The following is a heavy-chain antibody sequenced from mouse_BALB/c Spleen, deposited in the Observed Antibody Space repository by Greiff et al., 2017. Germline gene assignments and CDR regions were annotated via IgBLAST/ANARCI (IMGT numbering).Heavy chain of an antibody. V-gene: IGHV1-82*01. CDR3: ARDDDGAMDY. J-gene: IGHJ4*01. CDR1: GYAFSSSW. D-gene: IGHD2-3*01. Sequence: QVQLKESGPELVKPGASVKISCKASGYAFSSSWMNWVKQRPGQGLEWIGRIYPGDGDTNYNGKFKGKATLTADKSSSTAYMQLSSLTSVDSAVYFCARDDDGAMDYWGQGTSVTVSS. CDR2: IYPGDGDT.